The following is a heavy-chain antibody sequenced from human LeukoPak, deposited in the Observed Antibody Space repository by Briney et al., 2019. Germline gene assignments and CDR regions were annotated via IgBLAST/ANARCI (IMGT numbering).Heavy chain of an antibody. V-gene: IGHV3-21*01. CDR2: ISSSSSYI. CDR1: GFTFSSHS. CDR3: ARDSPDYGDAFDI. J-gene: IGHJ3*02. Sequence: GGSLRLSCAASGFTFSSHSMNWVRQAPGKGLEWVSSISSSSSYIYYADSVKGRFTISRDNAKNSLYLQMNSLRAEDTAVYYCARDSPDYGDAFDIWGQGTMVTVSS. D-gene: IGHD4-17*01.